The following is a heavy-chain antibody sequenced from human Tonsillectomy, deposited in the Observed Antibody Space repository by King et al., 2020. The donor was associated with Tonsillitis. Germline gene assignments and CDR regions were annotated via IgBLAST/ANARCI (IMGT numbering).Heavy chain of an antibody. J-gene: IGHJ6*02. CDR1: GFTFSSYA. V-gene: IGHV3-30*04. CDR3: ARPAGILEWFSSMDV. CDR2: ISYDGRNK. Sequence: VQLVESGGGVVQPGRSLRLSCAASGFTFSSYAIHWVRQAPGKGLEWVAVISYDGRNKYYADSVKGRFTISRDNSKNTLYLQMNSLRPEDTAVYYCARPAGILEWFSSMDVWGQGTTVTVSS. D-gene: IGHD3-3*01.